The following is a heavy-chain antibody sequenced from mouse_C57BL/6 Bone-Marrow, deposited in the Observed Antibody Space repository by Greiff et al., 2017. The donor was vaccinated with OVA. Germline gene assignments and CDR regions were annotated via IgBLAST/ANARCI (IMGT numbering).Heavy chain of an antibody. J-gene: IGHJ3*01. CDR3: ARGLYDRFAY. V-gene: IGHV1-64*01. CDR1: GYTFTSYW. CDR2: IHPNSGST. D-gene: IGHD2-12*01. Sequence: QVQLQQPGAELVKPGASVKLSCKASGYTFTSYWMHWVKQRPGQGLEWIGMIHPNSGSTNYNEKFKSKATLTVDKSSSTAYMQLSSLTSEDSAVYYCARGLYDRFAYWGQGTLVTVSA.